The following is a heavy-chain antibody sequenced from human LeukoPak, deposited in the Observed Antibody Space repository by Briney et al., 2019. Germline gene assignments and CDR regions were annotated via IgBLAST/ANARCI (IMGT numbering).Heavy chain of an antibody. Sequence: GGSLRLSCAASGFTFSSRDMSWGRQTPGKGLEWVSTISVSGGSTSYAGSVKGRFTVSRDNSKNTLYLQMNSLRAEDTAVYYCAKAVHYDFWSGYYYGMDVWGQGTTVTVSS. CDR2: ISVSGGST. D-gene: IGHD3-3*01. CDR1: GFTFSSRD. V-gene: IGHV3-23*01. CDR3: AKAVHYDFWSGYYYGMDV. J-gene: IGHJ6*02.